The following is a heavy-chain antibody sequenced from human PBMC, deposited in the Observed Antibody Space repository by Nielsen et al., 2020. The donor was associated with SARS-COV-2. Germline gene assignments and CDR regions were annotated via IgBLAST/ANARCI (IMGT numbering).Heavy chain of an antibody. V-gene: IGHV3-74*01. J-gene: IGHJ6*03. CDR1: GFTFSRYW. Sequence: GESLKISCAASGFTFSRYWMHWVRQAPGKGLEWVSRSSSDGSSTFYADSAKGRFIISRDNAENTLFLRMHSLRVEYTCVYYCASLYASLQWAPPAVHYRDYYYMDVWGKWTTVTVSS. D-gene: IGHD4-11*01. CDR2: SSSDGSST. CDR3: ASLYASLQWAPPAVHYRDYYYMDV.